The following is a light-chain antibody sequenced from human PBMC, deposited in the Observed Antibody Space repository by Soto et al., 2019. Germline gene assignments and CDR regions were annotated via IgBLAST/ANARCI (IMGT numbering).Light chain of an antibody. CDR3: MQATHRPFT. Sequence: DVVMTQSPLSLPVTLGQPASISCRSSQSLVNSDGNTYLNWFQQRPGQSPRRLIYEVSIRDTGVPDRFSVSGSDTDFTLTISSVEAEDVGVYYRMQATHRPFTFGPGNKVDLK. V-gene: IGKV2-30*01. CDR2: EVS. CDR1: QSLVNSDGNTY. J-gene: IGKJ3*01.